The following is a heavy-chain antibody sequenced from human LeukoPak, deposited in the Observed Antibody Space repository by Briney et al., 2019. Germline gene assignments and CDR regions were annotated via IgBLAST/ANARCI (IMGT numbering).Heavy chain of an antibody. CDR2: ISYDGSNK. V-gene: IGHV3-30*04. J-gene: IGHJ4*02. Sequence: PGGSLRLSCAASGFTFSSYAMHWVRQAPGKGLEWVAVISYDGSNKYYADSVKGRFTISRDNSKNTLYLQMNSLRAEDTAVYYCVKAYVPAAAHGYWGQGTLVTVSS. CDR1: GFTFSSYA. D-gene: IGHD2-2*01. CDR3: VKAYVPAAAHGY.